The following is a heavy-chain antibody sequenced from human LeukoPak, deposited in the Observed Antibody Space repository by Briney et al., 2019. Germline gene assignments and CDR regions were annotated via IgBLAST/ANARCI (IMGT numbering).Heavy chain of an antibody. Sequence: ASVKVSCKASGYTFTSYYMHWVRQAPGQGLEWMGIINPSGGSTSYAQKFQGRVTMTRDTSTSTVYMELSSLGSEDTAVYYCARVYYYDSSGSLPTRNAFDIWGQGTMVTVSS. D-gene: IGHD3-22*01. V-gene: IGHV1-46*01. CDR1: GYTFTSYY. J-gene: IGHJ3*02. CDR3: ARVYYYDSSGSLPTRNAFDI. CDR2: INPSGGST.